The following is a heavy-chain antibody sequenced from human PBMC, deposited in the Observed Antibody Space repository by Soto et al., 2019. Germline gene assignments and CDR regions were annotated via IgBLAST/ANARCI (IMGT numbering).Heavy chain of an antibody. Sequence: QVQLVQSGAEVKKPGSSVKVSCKASGGTFSSDSFSWVRQAPGQGLEWMGGIIPMFDTPIYAQKFQDRVTITGDESTSTAYMQLSSLRAGDTAVYDCARSGGLDRDFNYWGQGSLVTVSS. D-gene: IGHD2-15*01. J-gene: IGHJ4*02. CDR2: IIPMFDTP. V-gene: IGHV1-69*12. CDR3: ARSGGLDRDFNY. CDR1: GGTFSSDS.